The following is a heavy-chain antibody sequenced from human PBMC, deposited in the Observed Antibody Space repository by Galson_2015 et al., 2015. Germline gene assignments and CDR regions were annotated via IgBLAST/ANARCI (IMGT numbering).Heavy chain of an antibody. Sequence: SLRLSCAASGFTFSSYGMHWVRQAPGKGLEWVAVISYDGSNKYYADSVQGRFTISRDNSKNTLYLQMNSLRAEDTAVYYCAKSCPRYYFLNDDRAVYYYYGMDVWGQGTTVTVSS. CDR1: GFTFSSYG. J-gene: IGHJ6*02. CDR3: AKSCPRYYFLNDDRAVYYYYGMDV. CDR2: ISYDGSNK. D-gene: IGHD3-9*01. V-gene: IGHV3-30*18.